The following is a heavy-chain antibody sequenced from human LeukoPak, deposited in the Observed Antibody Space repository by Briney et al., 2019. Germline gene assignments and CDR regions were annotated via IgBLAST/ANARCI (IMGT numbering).Heavy chain of an antibody. J-gene: IGHJ4*02. Sequence: GGSLRLSCVASGFTFSSYWMHWVRQPPGKGLVWISRINTDGSSTTYADSVKGRFTISRDNAKITLYLEMNSLRAEDTAVYYCATRHCSGGSCYSNYWGQGTLVTVSS. CDR2: INTDGSST. V-gene: IGHV3-74*01. CDR3: ATRHCSGGSCYSNY. CDR1: GFTFSSYW. D-gene: IGHD2-15*01.